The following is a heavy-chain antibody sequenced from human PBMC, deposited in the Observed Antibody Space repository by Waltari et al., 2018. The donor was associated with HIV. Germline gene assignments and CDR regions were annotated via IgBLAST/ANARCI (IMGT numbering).Heavy chain of an antibody. J-gene: IGHJ6*02. D-gene: IGHD3-22*01. CDR2: IDWDDDK. CDR1: GFSLSTSGMC. V-gene: IGHV2-70*15. CDR3: ARISQVVPYYGMDV. Sequence: QVTLRESGPALVKPTQTLTLTCTFSGFSLSTSGMCVSWIRQPPGKALEWLARIDWDDDKYYSTSLKTRLTISKDTSKNQVVLTMTNMDPVDTATYYCARISQVVPYYGMDVWGQGTTVTVSS.